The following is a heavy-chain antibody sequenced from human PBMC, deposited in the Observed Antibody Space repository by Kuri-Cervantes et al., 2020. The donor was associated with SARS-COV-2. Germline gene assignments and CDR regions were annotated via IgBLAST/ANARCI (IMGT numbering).Heavy chain of an antibody. D-gene: IGHD1-1*01. CDR3: ASPGNWNDDFDY. CDR1: GFTFSSYW. CDR2: IKQDGSEK. J-gene: IGHJ4*02. Sequence: GESLKISCAASGFTFSSYWMSWVRQAPGKGLEWVANIKQDGSEKYYVDSVKGRFTISRDNAKNSLYLQMNSLRAEDTAIYYCASPGNWNDDFDYWGQGTLVTVSS. V-gene: IGHV3-7*01.